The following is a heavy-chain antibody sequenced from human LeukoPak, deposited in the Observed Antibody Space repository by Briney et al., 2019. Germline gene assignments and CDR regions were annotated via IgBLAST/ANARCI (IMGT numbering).Heavy chain of an antibody. J-gene: IGHJ4*02. V-gene: IGHV1-69*13. CDR3: ARDCPTYSGSYGFDY. D-gene: IGHD1-26*01. Sequence: ASVKVSCKASGGTISSYAISWVRQAPGQGLEWMGGIIPIFGTANYAQKFQGRVTITADESTSTAYMELSSLRSEDTAVYYCARDCPTYSGSYGFDYWGQGTLVTVSS. CDR2: IIPIFGTA. CDR1: GGTISSYA.